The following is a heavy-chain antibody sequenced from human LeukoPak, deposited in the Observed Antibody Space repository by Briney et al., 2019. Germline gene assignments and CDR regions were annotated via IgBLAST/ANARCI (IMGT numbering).Heavy chain of an antibody. CDR1: GYTFSKYW. Sequence: GESLKISCKASGYTFSKYWIGWVRQMPGKGLEWMGIIFPGDSETIYSPSFQGQVTISADKSINTAYLQWSSLKASDTAMYYCATSESQTKFDYWGQGTLVTASS. CDR3: ATSESQTKFDY. J-gene: IGHJ4*02. D-gene: IGHD1/OR15-1a*01. V-gene: IGHV5-51*01. CDR2: IFPGDSET.